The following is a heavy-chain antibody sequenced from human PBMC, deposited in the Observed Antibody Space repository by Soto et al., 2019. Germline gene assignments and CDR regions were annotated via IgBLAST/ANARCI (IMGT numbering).Heavy chain of an antibody. CDR3: AKASGYLRYFDY. CDR2: ISGSGGST. V-gene: IGHV3-23*01. CDR1: GFTFSSYA. J-gene: IGHJ4*02. Sequence: GGSLRLSCAASGFTFSSYAMSWVRQAPGKGPEWVSAISGSGGSTYYADSVKGRFTISRDNSKNTLYLQMNSLRAEDTAVYYCAKASGYLRYFDYWGQGTLVTVSS. D-gene: IGHD3-22*01.